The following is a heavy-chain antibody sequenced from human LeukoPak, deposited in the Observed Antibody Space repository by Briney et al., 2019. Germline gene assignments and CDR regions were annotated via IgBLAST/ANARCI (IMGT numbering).Heavy chain of an antibody. CDR3: AKGPRAAGTFHWFDP. J-gene: IGHJ5*02. D-gene: IGHD6-13*01. CDR2: IWYGRDNK. Sequence: GGSLRLSCAASGFTFRTYGMHWVRQAPGKGLEWVAFIWYGRDNKYYADSVKGRFTISRDNSKNTLYLQMNSLRAEDTAVYYCAKGPRAAGTFHWFDPWGQGTLVTVSS. CDR1: GFTFRTYG. V-gene: IGHV3-30*02.